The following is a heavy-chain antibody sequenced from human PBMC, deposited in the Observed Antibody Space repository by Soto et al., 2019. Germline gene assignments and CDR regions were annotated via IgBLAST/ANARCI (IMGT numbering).Heavy chain of an antibody. CDR1: GFTFSDYG. V-gene: IGHV3-33*01. J-gene: IGHJ4*02. D-gene: IGHD6-19*01. CDR3: ARETSVAGTSLIDS. CDR2: IWHDGSEK. Sequence: QVQLVESGGGVVQPGRSLRLFCAASGFTFSDYGLHWVRQAPGKGLEWVAVIWHDGSEKYYADSVKGRFNISRDNSKNTLYLQVNNLRVEDTAVYYCARETSVAGTSLIDSWGQGALVTVST.